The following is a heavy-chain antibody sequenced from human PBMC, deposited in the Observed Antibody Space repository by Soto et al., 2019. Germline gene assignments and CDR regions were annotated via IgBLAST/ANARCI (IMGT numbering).Heavy chain of an antibody. J-gene: IGHJ4*02. CDR1: GGSISSGGYY. Sequence: QVQLQESGPGLVKPSQTLSLTCTVSGGSISSGGYYWSWIRQHPGKGLEWIGYIYYSGSTYYNPSLKSRVTISVDTYKNQFSLKMSSVTAAYTDVYYCARGGRHEHFDYWGKGTLVTVSS. CDR3: ARGGRHEHFDY. V-gene: IGHV4-31*03. CDR2: IYYSGST.